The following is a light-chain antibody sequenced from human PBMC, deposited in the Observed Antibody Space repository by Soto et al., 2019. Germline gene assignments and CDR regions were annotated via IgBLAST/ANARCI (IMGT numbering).Light chain of an antibody. J-gene: IGKJ2*01. Sequence: EVVLTQSPATLSLSPGERATLSCRASQSVDSSLAWYQQKVGQAPRLLIYDASNSATGIPGRFSGSGSGTDFTLTISSLEPEDFAVYYCQQRGAFGQGTKVEI. V-gene: IGKV3-11*01. CDR1: QSVDSS. CDR2: DAS. CDR3: QQRGA.